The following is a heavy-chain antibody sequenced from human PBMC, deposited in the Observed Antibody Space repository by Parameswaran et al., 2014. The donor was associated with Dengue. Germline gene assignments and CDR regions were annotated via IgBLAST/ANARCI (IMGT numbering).Heavy chain of an antibody. CDR3: AHHGRLTIFGVVISPNWFDP. CDR1: GFSLSTSGVG. D-gene: IGHD3-3*01. CDR2: IYWNDDK. V-gene: IGHV2-5*01. J-gene: IGHJ5*02. Sequence: LPGSGPTLVKPTQTLTLTCTFSGFSLSTSGVGVGWIRQPPGKALEWLALIYWNDDKRYSPSLKSRLTITKDTSKNQVVLTMTNMDPVDTATYYCAHHGRLTIFGVVISPNWFDPWGQGTLVTVSS.